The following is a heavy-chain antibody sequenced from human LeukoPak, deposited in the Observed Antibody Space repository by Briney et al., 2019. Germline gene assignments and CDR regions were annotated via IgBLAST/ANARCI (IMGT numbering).Heavy chain of an antibody. CDR1: GFTFSSYA. CDR3: VKDRGGSPFYGMDV. J-gene: IGHJ6*02. CDR2: ISGSGGTGT. D-gene: IGHD1-26*01. V-gene: IGHV3-23*01. Sequence: GGSLRLSCATSGFTFSSYAMSWVRQAPGKGLEWVSTISGSGGTGTYYADSVKGRFTISRDNSKSTLYLPMNSLRAEDTAVYYCVKDRGGSPFYGMDVWGQGTTVTVSS.